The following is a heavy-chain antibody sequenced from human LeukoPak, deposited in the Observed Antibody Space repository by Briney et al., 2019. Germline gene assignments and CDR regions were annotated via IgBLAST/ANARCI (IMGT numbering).Heavy chain of an antibody. Sequence: PGGSLRLSCAASGFTFSSYSMNWVRQAPGKGLEWVSSISSSSSYIYYADSVKGRFTISRDNAKNSLYLQMNSLRAEDTAVYYCARSNHDLRDWFDPWGQGTLVTVSS. CDR3: ARSNHDLRDWFDP. CDR1: GFTFSSYS. J-gene: IGHJ5*02. CDR2: ISSSSSYI. V-gene: IGHV3-21*01. D-gene: IGHD1-14*01.